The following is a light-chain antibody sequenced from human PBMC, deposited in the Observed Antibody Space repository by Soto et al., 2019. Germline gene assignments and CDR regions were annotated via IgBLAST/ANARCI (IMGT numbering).Light chain of an antibody. CDR3: QQYHSSPPWT. CDR1: QTIYSW. CDR2: KAS. Sequence: DIPMTQSPSTLSASVGDRVTLTCRASQTIYSWLAWYQQKPGKAPNLLIYKASTLESGVPSRFSGSGSGTEFTLTISGLQPDDFATYYCQQYHSSPPWTFGQGTKVEIK. V-gene: IGKV1-5*03. J-gene: IGKJ1*01.